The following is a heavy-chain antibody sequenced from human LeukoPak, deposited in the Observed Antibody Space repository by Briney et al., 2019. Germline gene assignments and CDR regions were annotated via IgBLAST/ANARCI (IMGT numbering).Heavy chain of an antibody. CDR1: GYTFTSYG. V-gene: IGHV1-18*01. J-gene: IGHJ4*02. Sequence: ASVKVSCKASGYTFTSYGISWVRQAPGQGLEWLGWISAYNGNTNYAQKLQGRVTMTTDTSTSTAYMELRSLRSDDTAVYYCARDWNYWVPFDYWGQGTLVTVSS. D-gene: IGHD1-7*01. CDR3: ARDWNYWVPFDY. CDR2: ISAYNGNT.